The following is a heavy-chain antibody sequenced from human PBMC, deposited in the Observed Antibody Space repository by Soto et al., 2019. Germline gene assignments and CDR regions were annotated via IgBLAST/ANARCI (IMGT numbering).Heavy chain of an antibody. V-gene: IGHV3-23*01. Sequence: GGSLRLSCAASGFTFSSYAMSWVRQAPGKGLEWVSAISGSGGSTYYADSVKGRFTISRDNSKNTLYLQMNSLRAEDTAVYYCANGGRRRGGLLDYWGQATLVTVSS. D-gene: IGHD2-15*01. J-gene: IGHJ4*02. CDR1: GFTFSSYA. CDR3: ANGGRRRGGLLDY. CDR2: ISGSGGST.